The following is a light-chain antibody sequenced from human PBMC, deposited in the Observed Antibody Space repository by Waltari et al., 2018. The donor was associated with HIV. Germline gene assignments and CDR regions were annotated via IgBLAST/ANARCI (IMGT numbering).Light chain of an antibody. Sequence: QAVVTQEPSLTVSPGGTVTLTCGSSTGAVTSGHYPYWFQQKPGQAPTPLIFDTSNKHSWTPARLSGSLLGGKAALTLSGAQPEDEAEYYCLLSYSGASWVFGGGTKVTVL. CDR3: LLSYSGASWV. CDR1: TGAVTSGHY. V-gene: IGLV7-46*01. CDR2: DTS. J-gene: IGLJ3*02.